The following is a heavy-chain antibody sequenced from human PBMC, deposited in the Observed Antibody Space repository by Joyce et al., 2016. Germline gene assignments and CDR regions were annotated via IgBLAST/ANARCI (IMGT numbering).Heavy chain of an antibody. CDR2: MYSSGSP. CDR3: ARVTSSSNPGHDAFDI. D-gene: IGHD6-6*01. CDR1: GGSISTGSYY. J-gene: IGHJ3*02. Sequence: QVQLQESGPGLVKPSQTLSLTCTVSGGSISTGSYYWRWIRQPAEKGLEWIGRMYSSGSPYYNPSLKSRVTITVDTSKNQCSLRLNSVTAADTALYYCARVTSSSNPGHDAFDIWGQGTMVTVSS. V-gene: IGHV4-61*02.